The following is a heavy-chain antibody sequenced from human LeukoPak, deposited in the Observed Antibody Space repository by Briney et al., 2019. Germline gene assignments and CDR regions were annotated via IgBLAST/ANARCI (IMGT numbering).Heavy chain of an antibody. V-gene: IGHV1-2*02. CDR1: GYTFTGYY. CDR3: ARDQNRYCSGGSCYSAGTRWFDP. CDR2: INPNSGGT. Sequence: ASVKVSCMASGYTFTGYYMHWVRQAPGQGLEWMGWINPNSGGTNYAQKFQGRVTMTRDTSISTAYMERSRLGSEDTAVYYCARDQNRYCSGGSCYSAGTRWFDPWGQGTLVTVSS. D-gene: IGHD2-15*01. J-gene: IGHJ5*02.